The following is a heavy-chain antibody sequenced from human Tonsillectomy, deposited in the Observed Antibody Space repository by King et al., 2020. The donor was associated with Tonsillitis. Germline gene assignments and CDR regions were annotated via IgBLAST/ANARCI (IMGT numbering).Heavy chain of an antibody. J-gene: IGHJ4*02. CDR2: IYYSGST. CDR1: GGSISNNNYY. Sequence: QLQESGPGLVKPSETLSLTCTVSGGSISNNNYYCGWIRQPPGKGLEWIGSIYYSGSTYYNPSLKSRVTISVDTSKNQFSLKLSSVTAADTAVYYCARLRYDYFWGSYRYPFDYWGQGTLVTVSS. V-gene: IGHV4-39*01. D-gene: IGHD3-16*02. CDR3: ARLRYDYFWGSYRYPFDY.